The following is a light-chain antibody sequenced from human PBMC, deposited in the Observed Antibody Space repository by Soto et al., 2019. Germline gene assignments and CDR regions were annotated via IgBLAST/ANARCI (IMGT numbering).Light chain of an antibody. V-gene: IGLV2-14*01. Sequence: QSVLTQPASASGSPGQSITISCTGTSSDVGAYNYVSWYQQQSGKAPKLMIHEVSNRPSGVSNRFSGSKSGNTASLTISGLQAEDEADYYCSSYTTSRAYVFGIGTKVTVL. J-gene: IGLJ1*01. CDR1: SSDVGAYNY. CDR2: EVS. CDR3: SSYTTSRAYV.